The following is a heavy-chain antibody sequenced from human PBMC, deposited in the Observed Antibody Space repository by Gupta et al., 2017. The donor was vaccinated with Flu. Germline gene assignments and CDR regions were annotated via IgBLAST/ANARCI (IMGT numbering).Heavy chain of an antibody. CDR3: AREGVGPTKNFNT. Sequence: QVQVVQSGAEVTKPGASVKVSCEASGFTFTGSYVHWVRQAPGQGLEYMGYIYADSGATGCAPKLQGRVTVTRDTSTGTVYMELTSLTSDDTAIYYCAREGVGPTKNFNTGGLGTLVIVSS. D-gene: IGHD1-26*01. V-gene: IGHV1-2*02. CDR1: GFTFTGSY. CDR2: IYADSGAT. J-gene: IGHJ4*02.